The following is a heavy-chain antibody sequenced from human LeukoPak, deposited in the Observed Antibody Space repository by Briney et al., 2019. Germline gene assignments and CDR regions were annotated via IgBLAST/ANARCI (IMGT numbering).Heavy chain of an antibody. V-gene: IGHV1-18*04. CDR2: ISAYNGNT. CDR3: ARYPRIRYDRRNYYFDY. J-gene: IGHJ4*02. Sequence: ASLKVSCKASGYTFTDYFLHWVRQAPGQGLEWMGWISAYNGNTNYAQKLQGRVTMTTDTSTSTAYMELRSLRSDDTAVYYCARYPRIRYDRRNYYFDYWGQGTLVTVSS. D-gene: IGHD3-22*01. CDR1: GYTFTDYF.